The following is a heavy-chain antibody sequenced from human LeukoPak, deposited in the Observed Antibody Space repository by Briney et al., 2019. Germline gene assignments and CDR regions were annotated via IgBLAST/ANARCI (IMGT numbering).Heavy chain of an antibody. CDR3: AKDVTYCSSTSCYPFYYFDY. CDR2: IKSKSDGGTT. D-gene: IGHD2-2*01. J-gene: IGHJ4*02. Sequence: GGSLRLSCAASGFTLSNAWMSWVRQAPGKGLEWVGRIKSKSDGGTTDYAAPVKGRFTISRDDSKYTLYLQMNSLRAEDTAVYYCAKDVTYCSSTSCYPFYYFDYWGQGTLVTVSS. CDR1: GFTLSNAW. V-gene: IGHV3-15*01.